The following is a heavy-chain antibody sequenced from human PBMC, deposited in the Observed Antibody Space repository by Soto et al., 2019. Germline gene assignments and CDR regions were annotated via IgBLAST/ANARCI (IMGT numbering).Heavy chain of an antibody. D-gene: IGHD4-17*01. CDR3: ARGDATKIVVTTYYGMDV. CDR1: GGTLSNYG. V-gene: IGHV1-69*14. J-gene: IGHJ6*02. Sequence: QVQLVQSGAEVKKPGSSVKVSCKASGGTLSNYGISWVRQAPGQGLEWMGGIIPVFGTANYAQKFQGRVTXXAXKSTGTVYMEVSSLRSEDTAVYYCARGDATKIVVTTYYGMDVWGQGTTVTVSS. CDR2: IIPVFGTA.